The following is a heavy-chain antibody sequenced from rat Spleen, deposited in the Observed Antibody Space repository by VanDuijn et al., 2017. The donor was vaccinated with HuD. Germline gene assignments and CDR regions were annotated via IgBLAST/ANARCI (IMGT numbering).Heavy chain of an antibody. Sequence: QVQLKESGPGLVQPSQTLSLTCTVSGFSLTSNGVSWVRQTPGKGLEWIAAISTGGNTYYNSALSSRLSISRDTSKSQVFLKVDSLQTEDTATYFCTRESLPGFNSHWFLSWGQGTLVTVSS. D-gene: IGHD1-4*01. V-gene: IGHV2S12*01. J-gene: IGHJ3*01. CDR2: ISTGGNT. CDR1: GFSLTSNG. CDR3: TRESLPGFNSHWFLS.